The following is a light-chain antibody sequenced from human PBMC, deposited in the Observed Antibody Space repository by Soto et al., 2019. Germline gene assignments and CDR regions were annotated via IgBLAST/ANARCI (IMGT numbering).Light chain of an antibody. J-gene: IGLJ3*02. CDR1: ITDVGGYNY. V-gene: IGLV2-8*01. CDR2: EVT. CDR3: GSYAGSDSWV. Sequence: QSVLTQPPSASGSLGQSVSISCTGSITDVGGYNYVSWYQQLPGKAPKLIIYEVTRRPSGVPDRFSGSKSGNTASLTVSGLQAEDEADYFCGSYAGSDSWVFGGGTKLTVL.